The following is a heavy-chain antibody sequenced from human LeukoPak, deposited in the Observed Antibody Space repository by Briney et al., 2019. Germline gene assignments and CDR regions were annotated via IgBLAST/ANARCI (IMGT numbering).Heavy chain of an antibody. CDR2: INSDGSST. V-gene: IGHV3-74*01. D-gene: IGHD3-22*01. CDR1: GFTFSSYW. Sequence: GGSLRLSCAASGFTFSSYWMHWVRQAPGKGLVWVSRINSDGSSTSYADSVKGRFTISRDNAKNTLYLQMNSLRAEDTAVYYCASLTTMIESDAFDIWGQGTMVTVSS. J-gene: IGHJ3*02. CDR3: ASLTTMIESDAFDI.